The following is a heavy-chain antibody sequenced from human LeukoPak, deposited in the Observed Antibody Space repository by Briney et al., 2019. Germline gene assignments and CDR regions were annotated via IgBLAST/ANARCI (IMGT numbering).Heavy chain of an antibody. CDR1: GYTFNGYY. J-gene: IGHJ6*03. D-gene: IGHD1-1*01. CDR2: SNPGGGAT. V-gene: IGHV1-46*02. CDR3: ARGNDGWPHYYYYFMDV. Sequence: GASVKVSCKASGYTFNGYYIHWVRQAPGQGLEWMGVSNPGGGATTYAQKFQGRVTMTRDMSTSTVYMELRSLRSADTAVYYCARGNDGWPHYYYYFMDVWGKGTTVTVSS.